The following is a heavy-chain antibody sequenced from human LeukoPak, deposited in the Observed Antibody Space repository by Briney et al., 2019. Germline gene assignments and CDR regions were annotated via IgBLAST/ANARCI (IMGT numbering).Heavy chain of an antibody. CDR2: ISGYNSNT. CDR3: ARDGRYSYGSTSDY. J-gene: IGHJ4*02. V-gene: IGHV1-18*01. CDR1: GYTFTSYG. Sequence: ASVKASCKGSGYTFTSYGISWVRQAPGQGLEWMGWISGYNSNTNYAQKFQGRVTMSTETSTSTAYMELRSLTSDDTAVYYCARDGRYSYGSTSDYWGQGTLVTVSS. D-gene: IGHD5-18*01.